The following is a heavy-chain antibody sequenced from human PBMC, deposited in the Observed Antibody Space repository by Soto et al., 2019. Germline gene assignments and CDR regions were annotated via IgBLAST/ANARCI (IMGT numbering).Heavy chain of an antibody. CDR3: ARPRLYCGGDCLHDAFDI. Sequence: GGSLRLSCAASGFTFSSYAMSWVRQAPGKGLEWVSAISGRGGSTYYADSVKGRFTISRDNSKNTLYLQMNSLRAEDTAVYYCARPRLYCGGDCLHDAFDIWGQGTMVTVSS. CDR2: ISGRGGST. CDR1: GFTFSSYA. J-gene: IGHJ3*02. D-gene: IGHD2-21*02. V-gene: IGHV3-23*01.